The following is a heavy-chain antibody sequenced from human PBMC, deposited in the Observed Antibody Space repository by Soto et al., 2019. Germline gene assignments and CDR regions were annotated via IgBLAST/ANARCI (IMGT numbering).Heavy chain of an antibody. J-gene: IGHJ4*02. CDR2: IYSDGSRT. CDR3: ARGPTGWYGYDY. CDR1: GFTFSSSW. Sequence: EVQLVESGGGLVQPGGSLRLSCAASGFTFSSSWMHWVRQAPGKGLVWVSRIYSDGSRTNYADSVQGRFTISRDNAKNTLYLQMNSLRPEDTALYYCARGPTGWYGYDYWGQGTLVTVSS. V-gene: IGHV3-74*01. D-gene: IGHD6-19*01.